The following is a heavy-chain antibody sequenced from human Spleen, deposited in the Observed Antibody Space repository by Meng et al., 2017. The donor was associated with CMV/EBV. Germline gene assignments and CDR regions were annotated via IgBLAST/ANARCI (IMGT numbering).Heavy chain of an antibody. CDR1: GFTFSSFW. Sequence: GGSLRLSCAASGFTFSSFWMTWVRQAPGKGLEWVASINEGGSEKYYVDSVKGRLTISRDNAKNSLYLQMHSLRAEDTAVYYCARVGLTGNGDCWGQGTLVTVSS. D-gene: IGHD3-9*01. V-gene: IGHV3-7*01. CDR3: ARVGLTGNGDC. CDR2: INEGGSEK. J-gene: IGHJ4*02.